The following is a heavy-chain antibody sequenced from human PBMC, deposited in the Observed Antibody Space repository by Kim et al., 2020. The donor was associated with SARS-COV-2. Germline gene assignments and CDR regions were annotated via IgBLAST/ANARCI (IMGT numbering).Heavy chain of an antibody. V-gene: IGHV4-30-4*01. CDR1: GGSISSGDYY. Sequence: SETLSLTCTVSGGSISSGDYYWSWIRQPPGKGLEWIGYIYYSGSTYYNPSLKSRVTISVDTSKNQFSLKLSSVTAADTAVYYCARASGSLGVAARQGHNSANYYYYYYGMDVWGQGTTVTVSS. CDR2: IYYSGST. D-gene: IGHD6-6*01. J-gene: IGHJ6*02. CDR3: ARASGSLGVAARQGHNSANYYYYYYGMDV.